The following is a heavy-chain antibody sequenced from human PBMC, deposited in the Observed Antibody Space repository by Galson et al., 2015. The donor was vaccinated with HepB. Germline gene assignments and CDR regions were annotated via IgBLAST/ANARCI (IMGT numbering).Heavy chain of an antibody. CDR1: GFTFSSYA. J-gene: IGHJ4*02. Sequence: SLRLSCAASGFTFSSYAMGWVRQAPGKGLEWVPGISGSGGSTYYADSVKGRFTISRDNSKNTLYLQMNSLRAEDTAVYYCARHQSGAYKVYDYWGQGTLVTVSS. CDR3: ARHQSGAYKVYDY. V-gene: IGHV3-23*01. CDR2: ISGSGGST. D-gene: IGHD3-3*01.